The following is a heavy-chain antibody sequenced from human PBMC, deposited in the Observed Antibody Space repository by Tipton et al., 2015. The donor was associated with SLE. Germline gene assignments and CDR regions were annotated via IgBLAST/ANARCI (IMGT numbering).Heavy chain of an antibody. CDR2: INHSGST. Sequence: TLSLTCTVSGGSISSYYWSWIRQPPGKGLEWIGEINHSGSTYYNPSLKSRVTISVDRSKNQFSLKLSSVTAADTAVYYCARGGAITMGQGEVDYWGQGTLVTVSS. V-gene: IGHV4-34*01. CDR1: GGSISSYY. D-gene: IGHD3-10*01. CDR3: ARGGAITMGQGEVDY. J-gene: IGHJ4*02.